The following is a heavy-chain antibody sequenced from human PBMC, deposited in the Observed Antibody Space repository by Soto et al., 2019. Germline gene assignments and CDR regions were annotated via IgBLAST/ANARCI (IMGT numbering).Heavy chain of an antibody. Sequence: GESLKISCKGSGYSFSNYWIGWVRQMPGKGLEWMGIIYPGDSETRYSPSFQGQVTISADKSISTAYLQWSSLKASDAAMYYCARRGSSSSYYYYGMDVWGQGTTVTV. J-gene: IGHJ6*02. CDR2: IYPGDSET. CDR1: GYSFSNYW. CDR3: ARRGSSSSYYYYGMDV. V-gene: IGHV5-51*01. D-gene: IGHD6-6*01.